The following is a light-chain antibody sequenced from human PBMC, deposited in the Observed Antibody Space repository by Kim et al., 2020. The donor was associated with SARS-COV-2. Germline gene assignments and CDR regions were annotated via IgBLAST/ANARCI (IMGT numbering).Light chain of an antibody. V-gene: IGKV1-5*01. Sequence: GDRVTITCRANESISNWLAWYQQKPGEAPRLLILDASTLESGVPSRFGGSGSGTEFTLTISSLQPDDFATYYCQHYDSYSGTFG. CDR1: ESISNW. J-gene: IGKJ1*01. CDR2: DAS. CDR3: QHYDSYSGT.